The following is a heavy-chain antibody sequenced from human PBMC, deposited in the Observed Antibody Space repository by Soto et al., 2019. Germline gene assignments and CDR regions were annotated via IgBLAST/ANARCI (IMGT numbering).Heavy chain of an antibody. J-gene: IGHJ6*02. Sequence: PSETPSLPRTVSGGSLNSYYWGWVRQPPGEGLEWIGYIYYSGSTNYNPSLKSRVTISVDTSKNQFSLKLSSVTAADTAVYYCASSNIAAAGFYYYGMDVWGRGTTVTVSS. CDR1: GGSLNSYY. V-gene: IGHV4-59*01. D-gene: IGHD6-13*01. CDR2: IYYSGST. CDR3: ASSNIAAAGFYYYGMDV.